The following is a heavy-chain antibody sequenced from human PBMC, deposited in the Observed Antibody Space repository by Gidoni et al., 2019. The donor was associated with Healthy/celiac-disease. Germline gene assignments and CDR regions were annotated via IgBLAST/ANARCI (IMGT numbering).Heavy chain of an antibody. CDR2: ISSSSSYI. CDR3: ARLFVDTAMVRAFDY. CDR1: GFTFSSYS. Sequence: EVQLVESGGGLVKPGGSLRLSCAASGFTFSSYSMNWVRQAPGKGLEWVSSISSSSSYIYYADSVKGRFTISRDNAKNSLYLQMNSLRAEDTAVYYCARLFVDTAMVRAFDYWGQGTLVTVSS. V-gene: IGHV3-21*01. J-gene: IGHJ4*02. D-gene: IGHD5-18*01.